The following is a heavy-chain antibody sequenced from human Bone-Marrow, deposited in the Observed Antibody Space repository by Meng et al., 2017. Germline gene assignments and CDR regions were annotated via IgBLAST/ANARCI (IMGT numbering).Heavy chain of an antibody. J-gene: IGHJ4*02. Sequence: GESLKISCVGSGSIFSDSDVHWVRQASGKGLELVSLIYSGSTIYYADSVKGRFTISRDNAKNSLYLQMNSLRAEDTAVYYCASRLRYWGQGTLVTVSS. CDR2: IYSGSTI. D-gene: IGHD2-21*02. CDR1: GSIFSDSD. V-gene: IGHV3-69-1*01. CDR3: ASRLRY.